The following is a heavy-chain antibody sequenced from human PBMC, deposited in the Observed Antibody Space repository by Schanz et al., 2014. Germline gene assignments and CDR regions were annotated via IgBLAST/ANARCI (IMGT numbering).Heavy chain of an antibody. J-gene: IGHJ3*02. CDR2: ITAYNGDT. Sequence: VQLEQSGAEVKKPGSSVKVSCKASGGTFSSFGINWVRQAPGQGLEWMGWITAYNGDTNYALKLQGRATMTTDTSTGTAYMELRSLRSDDTALYYCTRGGYSYALSAFDIWGQGTMVTVSS. D-gene: IGHD5-18*01. CDR1: GGTFSSFG. CDR3: TRGGYSYALSAFDI. V-gene: IGHV1-18*01.